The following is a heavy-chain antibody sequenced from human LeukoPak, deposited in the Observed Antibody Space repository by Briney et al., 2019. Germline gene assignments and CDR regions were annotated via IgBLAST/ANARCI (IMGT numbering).Heavy chain of an antibody. J-gene: IGHJ4*02. CDR1: GFTFKNYA. V-gene: IGHV3-23*01. CDR2: ISGRDDST. Sequence: PGGSLRLSCAASGFTFKNYAMTWVRQAPGKGLQWVSAISGRDDSTYYADSVKGRFTISRDISKNTLFLQMNNLRADDTAVYYCAKWGDYDVLTGYYDSDYWGQGTLVTVFS. D-gene: IGHD3-9*01. CDR3: AKWGDYDVLTGYYDSDY.